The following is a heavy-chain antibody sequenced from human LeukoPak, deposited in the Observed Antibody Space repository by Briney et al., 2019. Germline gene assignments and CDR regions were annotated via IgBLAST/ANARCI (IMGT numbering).Heavy chain of an antibody. CDR1: GGTFSSYA. Sequence: ASVKVSCKASGGTFSSYAISWVRQAPGQGLEWMGWINPDNGGTNFAQRFQGRVTMTRDTSISTAYMELNRLRSDDTAIYYCARSLNCSATSCYLFGAFDIWGQGTVVTVSS. CDR3: ARSLNCSATSCYLFGAFDI. J-gene: IGHJ3*02. D-gene: IGHD2-2*01. CDR2: INPDNGGT. V-gene: IGHV1-2*02.